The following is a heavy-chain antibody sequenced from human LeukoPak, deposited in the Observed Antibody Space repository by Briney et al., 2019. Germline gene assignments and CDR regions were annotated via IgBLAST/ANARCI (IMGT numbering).Heavy chain of an antibody. CDR1: GGSFSGYY. Sequence: SETLSLTCAVYGGSFSGYYWSWIRQPPGKGLEWIGEINHSGSTNYNPSLKSRVTISVDTSKNQFSLNLSSVTAADTAVYYCAREGGETMVRGLEVWGQVTTVTVSS. CDR3: AREGGETMVRGLEV. J-gene: IGHJ6*02. D-gene: IGHD3-10*01. CDR2: INHSGST. V-gene: IGHV4-34*01.